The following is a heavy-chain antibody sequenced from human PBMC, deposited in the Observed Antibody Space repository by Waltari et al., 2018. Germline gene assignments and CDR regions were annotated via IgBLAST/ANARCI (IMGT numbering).Heavy chain of an antibody. Sequence: EVQLVESGGGLVQPGGSLRLSCAASGFTLSRYWMSWVRQAPGMGPEWGANIMTDGSEEYYVDSVRGRFTISRDNAKNSLYLQMNSLRPEDTAVYYCARDQWFAFDIWGHGTMVTVSS. D-gene: IGHD3-22*01. CDR3: ARDQWFAFDI. CDR2: IMTDGSEE. J-gene: IGHJ3*02. CDR1: GFTLSRYW. V-gene: IGHV3-7*01.